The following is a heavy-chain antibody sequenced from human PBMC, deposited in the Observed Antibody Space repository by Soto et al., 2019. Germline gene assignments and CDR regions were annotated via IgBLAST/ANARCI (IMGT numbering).Heavy chain of an antibody. CDR2: ISSSSSYI. CDR3: ARDHGGAHDY. CDR1: GFTFSGYS. Sequence: GGSLRLSCAASGFTFSGYSMNWVRQAPGKGLEWVSSISSSSSYIYYADSVKGRFTISRDSAKNSLYVQMNSLRVEDTAVYYCARDHGGAHDYWGQGTLVTVSS. J-gene: IGHJ4*02. V-gene: IGHV3-21*01. D-gene: IGHD3-16*01.